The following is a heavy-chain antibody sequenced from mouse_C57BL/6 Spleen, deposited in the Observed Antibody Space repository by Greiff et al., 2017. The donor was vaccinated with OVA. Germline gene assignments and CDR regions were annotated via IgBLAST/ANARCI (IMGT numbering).Heavy chain of an antibody. Sequence: QVQLQQPGAELVMPGASVKLSCKASGYTFTSYWMHWVKQRPGQGLEWIGVIDPSDSYTNYNQKFKGKSTLTVDKSSSTAYMQLSSLTSEDSAVYYCARRVVTYDFDDWGQGTTLTVSS. CDR3: ARRVVTYDFDD. J-gene: IGHJ2*01. CDR1: GYTFTSYW. D-gene: IGHD2-13*01. CDR2: IDPSDSYT. V-gene: IGHV1-69*01.